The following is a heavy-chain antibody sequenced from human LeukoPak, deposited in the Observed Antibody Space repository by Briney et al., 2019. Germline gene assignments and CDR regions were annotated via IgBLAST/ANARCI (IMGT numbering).Heavy chain of an antibody. CDR3: ARGPGYSSGWFDP. CDR2: IYYSGST. V-gene: IGHV4-59*01. D-gene: IGHD6-25*01. J-gene: IGHJ5*02. CDR1: GGSISNKY. Sequence: PSETLSLTCTVSGGSISNKYWSWIRQPPGKGLEWIGYIYYSGSTNYNPSLKSRVTILVDTSKNQFSLKLSSVTAADTAVYYCARGPGYSSGWFDPWGQGTLVTVSS.